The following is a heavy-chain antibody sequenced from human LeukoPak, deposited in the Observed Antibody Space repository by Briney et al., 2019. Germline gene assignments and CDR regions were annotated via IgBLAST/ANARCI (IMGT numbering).Heavy chain of an antibody. CDR1: GFTFSNYE. CDR2: ISSSGSTI. J-gene: IGHJ4*02. Sequence: GGSLRLSCAASGFTFSNYEMNWVRQAPGKGLEWISYISSSGSTIYYADSVKGRFTISRDNAKNSLYLQMNSLRVEDTAVYYCAREGAPSRYFDYWGQGTLVTVSS. CDR3: AREGAPSRYFDY. V-gene: IGHV3-48*03.